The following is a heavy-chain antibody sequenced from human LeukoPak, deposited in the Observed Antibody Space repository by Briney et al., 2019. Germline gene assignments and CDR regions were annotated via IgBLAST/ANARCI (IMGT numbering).Heavy chain of an antibody. D-gene: IGHD6-19*01. CDR2: IYYSGST. CDR1: GGSISSGGYY. CDR3: ARDHSPSGWPHSYYYGMTS. V-gene: IGHV4-31*11. Sequence: SETLSLTCAVSGGSISSGGYYWSWIRQHPGKGLEWIGYIYYSGSTYYNPSLKSRVTISVDTSKNQFSLKLSSVTAADTAGYYCARDHSPSGWPHSYYYGMTSGAKGPRSPSP. J-gene: IGHJ6*02.